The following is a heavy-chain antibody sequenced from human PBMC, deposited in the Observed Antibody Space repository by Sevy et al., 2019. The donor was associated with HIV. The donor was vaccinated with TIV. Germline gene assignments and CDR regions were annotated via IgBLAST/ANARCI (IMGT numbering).Heavy chain of an antibody. V-gene: IGHV3-9*01. CDR2: ISWNSGSI. CDR3: AKDITAAAGTKYYGMDV. J-gene: IGHJ6*02. D-gene: IGHD6-13*01. Sequence: GGSLRLSCAASGFTFDDYAMHWVRQAPGKGLEWVSGISWNSGSIGYADSVKGRFTISRDNAKNSLYLQMKSLRAEDTALYYCAKDITAAAGTKYYGMDVWGQGTTVTVSS. CDR1: GFTFDDYA.